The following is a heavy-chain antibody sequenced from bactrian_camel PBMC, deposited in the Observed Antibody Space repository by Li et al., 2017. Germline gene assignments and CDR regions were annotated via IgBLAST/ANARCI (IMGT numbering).Heavy chain of an antibody. CDR1: GFTFSDYY. Sequence: VQLVESGGALVQPGGSLALSCATSGFTFSDYYMTWVRQAPGKGLEWVSSVYKDSSITIYADSVKGRFTISRDNAKNTLYLQMNSLKPEDTALYTCAAEDQAPWDMGWICNYNSWGQGTQVTVS. CDR3: AAEDQAPWDMGWICNYNS. CDR2: VYKDSSIT. D-gene: IGHD3*01. J-gene: IGHJ6*01. V-gene: IGHV3-2*01.